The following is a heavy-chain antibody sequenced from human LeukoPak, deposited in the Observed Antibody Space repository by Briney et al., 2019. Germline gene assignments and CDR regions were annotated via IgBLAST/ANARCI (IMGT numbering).Heavy chain of an antibody. CDR3: ARHHDGGPKLRLDF. Sequence: SETLSLTCRVSGASVSNYYWSWIRQSPGKGLEWIGLFHYSGSTNYNPSLNSRVTTSIDTSMNQLSLTLVSVTAADTAVYFCARHHDGGPKLRLDFWGLGALVTVSS. D-gene: IGHD2-15*01. J-gene: IGHJ4*02. CDR1: GASVSNYY. V-gene: IGHV4-59*08. CDR2: FHYSGST.